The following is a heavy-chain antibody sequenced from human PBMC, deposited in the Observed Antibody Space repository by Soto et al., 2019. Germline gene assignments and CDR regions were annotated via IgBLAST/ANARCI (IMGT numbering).Heavy chain of an antibody. CDR2: IRNKASGGTT. V-gene: IGHV3-49*03. CDR1: GFTFGGSS. CDR3: TRDRVLTDF. D-gene: IGHD6-13*01. J-gene: IGHJ4*02. Sequence: GGSLRLSCTGSGFTFGGSSMTWFRQAPGRGLEWVAFIRNKASGGTTDYAASVQGRFTISRDDSKSIAYLQMDSLKTEDTAVYYCTRDRVLTDFWGQGTLVTVSS.